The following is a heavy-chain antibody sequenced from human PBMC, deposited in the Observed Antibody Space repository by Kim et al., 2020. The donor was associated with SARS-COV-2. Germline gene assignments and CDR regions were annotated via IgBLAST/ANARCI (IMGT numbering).Heavy chain of an antibody. V-gene: IGHV1-46*01. CDR3: ATTFIAARPDYYYYYGMDV. CDR1: GYTFTTYY. D-gene: IGHD6-6*01. CDR2: INPSGGST. Sequence: ASVKVSCKASGYTFTTYYMHWMRQAPGQGLEWMGIINPSGGSTKYAQKFQGRITMTRDTSTSTVYMELSSLRSEDTAVYYCATTFIAARPDYYYYYGMDV. J-gene: IGHJ6*01.